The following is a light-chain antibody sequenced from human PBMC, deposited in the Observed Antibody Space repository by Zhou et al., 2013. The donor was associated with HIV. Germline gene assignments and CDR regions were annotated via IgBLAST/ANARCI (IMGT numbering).Light chain of an antibody. CDR3: QKYNRAPQA. V-gene: IGKV1-27*01. CDR2: AAS. Sequence: DIQMTQSPSSLSASVGDRVTITCRASQGISNFLAWFQQKPGKVLKLLIYAASTLQSGVPSRFSGSGSGTDFTLTITNLQPEDAASYYCQKYNRAPQAFGQGTKVEIK. CDR1: QGISNF. J-gene: IGKJ1*01.